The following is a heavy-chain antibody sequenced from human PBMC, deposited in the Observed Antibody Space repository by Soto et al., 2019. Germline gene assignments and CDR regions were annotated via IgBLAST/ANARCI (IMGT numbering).Heavy chain of an antibody. CDR1: GFTFSSFA. J-gene: IGHJ5*02. CDR2: IGVTGST. D-gene: IGHD1-7*01. Sequence: EVQLLESGGDLVQPGGSLRLSCAASGFTFSSFAMSWARQAPGKGLEWVSSIGVTGSTYYDDSVRGRLTISRDNSKNTLYVQMDSLRAEDTAVYNCAKNYFLDRWGQGAPVTVSS. V-gene: IGHV3-23*01. CDR3: AKNYFLDR.